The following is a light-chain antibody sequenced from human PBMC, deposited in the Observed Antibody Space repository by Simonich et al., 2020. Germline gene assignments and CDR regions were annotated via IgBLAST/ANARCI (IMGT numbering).Light chain of an antibody. V-gene: IGKV3-15*01. CDR2: GAS. CDR3: QQYNNWSWT. CDR1: QSVSSN. J-gene: IGKJ1*01. Sequence: EILMTQSPATLSLSIVERATLSCRASQSVSSNLAWYQQKPGQAPRLLIYGASTSATGIPARFSGSGSGTEFTLTISSMQSEDFAVYYCQQYNNWSWTFGQGTKVEIK.